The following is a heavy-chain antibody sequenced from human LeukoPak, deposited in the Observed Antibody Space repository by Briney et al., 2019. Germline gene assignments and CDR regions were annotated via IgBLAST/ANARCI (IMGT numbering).Heavy chain of an antibody. J-gene: IGHJ3*02. CDR1: GGSISNYY. V-gene: IGHV4-59*01. Sequence: SETLSLTCTVSGGSISNYYWSWIRQPPGKGLEWIGYIYYSGSTNYNPSLKSRVTISVDTSKNQFSLKLSSVTAADTAVYYCARAMGYDILTSDAFDIWGQGTMVTVSS. CDR3: ARAMGYDILTSDAFDI. CDR2: IYYSGST. D-gene: IGHD3-9*01.